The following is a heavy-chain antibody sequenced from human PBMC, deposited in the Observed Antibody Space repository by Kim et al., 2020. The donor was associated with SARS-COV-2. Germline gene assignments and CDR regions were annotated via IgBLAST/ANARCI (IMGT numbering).Heavy chain of an antibody. CDR3: TRDSYYYDSGSYYDHGMGV. CDR2: INSDGGSR. Sequence: GGSLRLSCVASGFTFNIYWMHWVRQTPGKGLVWVSRINSDGGSRIYADSVKGRFTISRDNTKNTLYLQMNSLRAEDTAVYYCTRDSYYYDSGSYYDHGMGVWGQRTTVTVS. V-gene: IGHV3-74*01. J-gene: IGHJ6*02. CDR1: GFTFNIYW. D-gene: IGHD3-10*01.